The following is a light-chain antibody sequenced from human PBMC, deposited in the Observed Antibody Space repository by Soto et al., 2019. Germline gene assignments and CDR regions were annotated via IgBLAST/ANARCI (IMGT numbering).Light chain of an antibody. CDR3: QQRAAWPSFT. Sequence: EIVLTQSPATLSLSPGDRATLSCRASQNVRTYLGWYQQKPGQAPRLLIYDAFNRATGIPARFSGSGSGTDFTLTISSLEPEDFAVYYCQQRAAWPSFTFGPGTKVDLK. J-gene: IGKJ3*01. V-gene: IGKV3-11*01. CDR1: QNVRTY. CDR2: DAF.